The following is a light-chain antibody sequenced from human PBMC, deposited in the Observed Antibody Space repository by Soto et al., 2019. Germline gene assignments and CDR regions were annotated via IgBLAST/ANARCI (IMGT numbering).Light chain of an antibody. Sequence: EIVMTQSPATLSVSPGERATLSCRASQSVSSNLAWYQQKPGQAPRLLIYGASTRATGVPARFSGSGSGTEFTLTISSLQSEDFAVYYCQQFNNWPPVTFGGGTKVEIK. J-gene: IGKJ4*01. CDR3: QQFNNWPPVT. CDR2: GAS. V-gene: IGKV3-15*01. CDR1: QSVSSN.